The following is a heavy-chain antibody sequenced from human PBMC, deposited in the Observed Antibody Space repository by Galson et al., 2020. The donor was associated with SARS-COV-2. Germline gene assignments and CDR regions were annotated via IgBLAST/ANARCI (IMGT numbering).Heavy chain of an antibody. D-gene: IGHD2-2*01. CDR3: ARRITSRSFPTYFDF. CDR1: DGSISSSSYY. J-gene: IGHJ4*02. Sequence: ASETLSLTCTVSDGSISSSSYYWDWIRQPPGKGLEWIGSIYYSGSTFYNPSLKSRVTISVDSSKTHFSLKVTSVTAADTAVYYCARRITSRSFPTYFDFWGQGTLVTVSS. CDR2: IYYSGST. V-gene: IGHV4-39*02.